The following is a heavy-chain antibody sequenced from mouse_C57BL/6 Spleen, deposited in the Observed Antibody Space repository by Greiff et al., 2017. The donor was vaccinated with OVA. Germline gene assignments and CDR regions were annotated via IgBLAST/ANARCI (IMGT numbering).Heavy chain of an antibody. Sequence: QVQLKQPGAELVKPGASVKMSCKASGYTFTSYWITWVKQRPGQGLEWIGDIYPGSGSTNYNEKFKSKATLTVDTSSSTAYMQLSSLTSEDSAVYYCARHYSNYEDYAMDYWGQGTSVTVSS. J-gene: IGHJ4*01. V-gene: IGHV1-55*01. CDR2: IYPGSGST. D-gene: IGHD2-5*01. CDR1: GYTFTSYW. CDR3: ARHYSNYEDYAMDY.